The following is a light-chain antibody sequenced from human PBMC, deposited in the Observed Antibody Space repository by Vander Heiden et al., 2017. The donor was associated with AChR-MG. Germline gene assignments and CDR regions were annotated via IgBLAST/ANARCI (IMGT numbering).Light chain of an antibody. J-gene: IGLJ3*02. V-gene: IGLV2-14*03. CDR1: SSDVGGYNY. Sequence: QSALTQPAPVSGSPLHTLTISCAGTSSDVGGYNYVSWYQQQHPGKAPKLLIYDVSNRPSGVSNRFSGSKSVNTASLTISGLQAEDEADYYCSSYTSSRTLVFGGGTKVTVL. CDR3: SSYTSSRTLV. CDR2: DVS.